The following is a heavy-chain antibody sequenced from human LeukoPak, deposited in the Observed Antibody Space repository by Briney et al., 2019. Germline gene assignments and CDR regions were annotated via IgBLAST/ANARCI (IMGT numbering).Heavy chain of an antibody. D-gene: IGHD3-16*01. CDR2: IYYSGST. Sequence: PSETLSPTCTVSGGSISSSSYYWGWIRQPPGKGLEWIGSIYYSGSTSYNPSLMNRVTMSVDTSKNHFSLQLTSVTAADTAVYYCARYDSRGSASTRFDYWGPGILVAVSS. J-gene: IGHJ4*02. CDR3: ARYDSRGSASTRFDY. V-gene: IGHV4-39*02. CDR1: GGSISSSSYY.